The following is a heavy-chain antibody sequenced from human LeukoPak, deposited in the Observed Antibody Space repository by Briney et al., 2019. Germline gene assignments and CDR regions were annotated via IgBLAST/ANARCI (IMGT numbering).Heavy chain of an antibody. CDR2: ISGSGGST. CDR3: AKGSAARPQSNPLYLPFDY. J-gene: IGHJ4*02. D-gene: IGHD6-6*01. Sequence: GGSLRLSCAASGFTFSSYAMSWVRQAPGKGLEWVSAISGSGGSTYYADSVKGRFTISRDNSKNTLYLQMNSLRAEDTAVYYCAKGSAARPQSNPLYLPFDYWGQGTLVTVSS. CDR1: GFTFSSYA. V-gene: IGHV3-23*01.